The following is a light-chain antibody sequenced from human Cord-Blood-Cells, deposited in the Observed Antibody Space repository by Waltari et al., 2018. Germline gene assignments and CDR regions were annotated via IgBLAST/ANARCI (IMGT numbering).Light chain of an antibody. CDR2: AAS. V-gene: IGKV1-39*01. CDR3: QQSYSTPYT. CDR1: QSISSY. Sequence: DIQMTQTPSSLSAPVGDRVTITSRASQSISSYVNWYQQKPGKAPKLLSYAASSLQSGVPSRFSGSGAGTNFTLTISSLQPEDFATYYCQQSYSTPYTFGHGSKLEIK. J-gene: IGKJ2*01.